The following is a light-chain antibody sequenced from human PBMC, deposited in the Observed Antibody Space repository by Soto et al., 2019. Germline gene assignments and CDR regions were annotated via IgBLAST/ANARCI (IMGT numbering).Light chain of an antibody. Sequence: EIVLTQSPGALSLSPGERATLSCRASQSVTSSYLAWYQQKPGQAPRLLIYRSSSRATGIPDRFSGSGSGTDFTLTISRLEPEDVAVYYYQQYCGSSPFTFGPGTKVDIK. CDR3: QQYCGSSPFT. CDR1: QSVTSSY. CDR2: RSS. V-gene: IGKV3-20*01. J-gene: IGKJ3*01.